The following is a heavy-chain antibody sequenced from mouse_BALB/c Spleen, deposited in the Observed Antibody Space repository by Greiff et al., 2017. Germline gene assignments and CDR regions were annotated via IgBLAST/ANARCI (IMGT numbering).Heavy chain of an antibody. D-gene: IGHD5-5*01. V-gene: IGHV1-14*01. CDR2: INPYDDST. CDR1: GYTFTSYD. CDR3: ARHYYTAYDFDY. Sequence: VQLQQSGPELVKPGASVKMSCKASGYTFTSYDMHWVKQKPGQGLEWIGYINPYDDSTKYNEKFKGKATLTADKSSSTAYMQLSSLTSEDSAVYFGARHYYTAYDFDYWGQGTTLTVSS. J-gene: IGHJ2*01.